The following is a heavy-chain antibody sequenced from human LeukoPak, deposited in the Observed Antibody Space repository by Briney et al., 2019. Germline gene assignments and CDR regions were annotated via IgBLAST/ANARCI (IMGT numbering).Heavy chain of an antibody. CDR2: IYYSGST. Sequence: SETLSLTCTVSGGSVSSGSYYWSWIRQPPGKGLEWIGYIYYSGSTYYNPSLKSRVTISVDTSKNQFSLKLSSVTAADTAVYYCACGGRIWFDYWGQGTLVTVSS. V-gene: IGHV4-30-4*08. CDR1: GGSVSSGSYY. CDR3: ACGGRIWFDY. D-gene: IGHD2-15*01. J-gene: IGHJ4*02.